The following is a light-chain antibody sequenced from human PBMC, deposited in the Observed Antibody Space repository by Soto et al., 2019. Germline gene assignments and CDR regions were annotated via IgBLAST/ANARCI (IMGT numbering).Light chain of an antibody. CDR2: AAS. J-gene: IGKJ2*01. CDR1: QSVNTY. Sequence: DIQMTHAPSSLSASVLDRVNITCRASQSVNTYLHWYQQKAGQAPKLLIYAASNLQSWVQSRFSGRGSGTDFTLTISSLEPEDFETYYCQQSYSTTTCGQGTKVDIK. CDR3: QQSYSTTT. V-gene: IGKV1-39*01.